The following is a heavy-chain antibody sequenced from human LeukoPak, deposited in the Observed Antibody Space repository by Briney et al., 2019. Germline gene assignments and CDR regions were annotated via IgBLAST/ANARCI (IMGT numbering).Heavy chain of an antibody. CDR2: ISPYNGNT. Sequence: ASVKVSCKASGYTFTIDGVSWVRQAPGQGLEWMGSISPYNGNTKYTERLQGRVIMTTDTSTRTAYMELRSLRSDDTAVFYCARDQYDYTWGSYRPYFDSWGQGTLVTVSS. J-gene: IGHJ4*02. D-gene: IGHD3-16*02. CDR3: ARDQYDYTWGSYRPYFDS. V-gene: IGHV1-18*04. CDR1: GYTFTIDG.